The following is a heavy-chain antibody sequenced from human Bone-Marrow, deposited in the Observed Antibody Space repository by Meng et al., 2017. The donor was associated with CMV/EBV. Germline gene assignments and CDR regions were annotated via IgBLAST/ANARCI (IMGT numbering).Heavy chain of an antibody. CDR2: INPNNAVT. CDR3: ARGNSNDWAGAMNGFDI. Sequence: ASVKVSCKASGYTFTDYYIHWVRQAPGQGLEWMGWINPNNAVTNYAQKFQGRVTMTRDTSIRTVYMELARLTSDDTAVYYCARGNSNDWAGAMNGFDIWGQGSMVTGSS. CDR1: GYTFTDYY. J-gene: IGHJ3*02. V-gene: IGHV1-2*02. D-gene: IGHD3-9*01.